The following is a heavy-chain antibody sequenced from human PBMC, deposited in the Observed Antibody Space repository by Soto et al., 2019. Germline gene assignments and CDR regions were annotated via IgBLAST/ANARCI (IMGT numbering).Heavy chain of an antibody. CDR2: IIPIFGTA. J-gene: IGHJ4*02. V-gene: IGHV1-69*06. Sequence: GASVKVSCKASGGTFSSYAISWVRQAPGQGLEWMGGIIPIFGTANYAQKFQGRVTITADKSTSTAYMELSSLRSEDTAVYYCARAEKLVGATFDYWGQGTLVTVSS. D-gene: IGHD1-26*01. CDR3: ARAEKLVGATFDY. CDR1: GGTFSSYA.